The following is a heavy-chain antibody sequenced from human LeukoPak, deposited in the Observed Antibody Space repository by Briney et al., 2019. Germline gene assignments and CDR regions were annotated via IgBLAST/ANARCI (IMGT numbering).Heavy chain of an antibody. CDR2: ISSSSSYI. CDR1: GFTLSSYS. J-gene: IGHJ6*02. D-gene: IGHD2-8*01. Sequence: GGSLRLSCAASGFTLSSYSMNWVRQAPGKGLEWVSSISSSSSYIYYADSVKGRFTISRDNAKNSLYLQMNSLRAEDTAVYYCAREDYCTNGVCYYGDYYYYGMDVWGQGTTVTVSS. CDR3: AREDYCTNGVCYYGDYYYYGMDV. V-gene: IGHV3-21*01.